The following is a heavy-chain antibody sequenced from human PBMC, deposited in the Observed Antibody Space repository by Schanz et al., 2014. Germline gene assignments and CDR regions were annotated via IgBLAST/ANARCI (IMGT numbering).Heavy chain of an antibody. D-gene: IGHD2-2*01. CDR3: ARRRVRASSYFDY. J-gene: IGHJ4*02. CDR1: GFTFSSYG. V-gene: IGHV3-33*01. CDR2: IWNDGSNK. Sequence: QAQLVESGGGVVQPGRSLRLSCAASGFTFSSYGMHWVRQAPGKGVEWVAIIWNDGSNKYYADSVMGRCTISRDNSKNTSSLQMNNRLAEDAAVDYCARRRVRASSYFDYWGQGTLVTVSS.